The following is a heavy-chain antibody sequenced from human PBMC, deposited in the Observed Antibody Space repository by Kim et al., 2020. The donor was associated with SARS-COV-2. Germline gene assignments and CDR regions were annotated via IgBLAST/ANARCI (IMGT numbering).Heavy chain of an antibody. CDR2: ISSSSSYT. Sequence: GGSLRLSCAASGFTFSAYYMSWIRQAPGKGLEWVSYISSSSSYTNYADSVKGRFTISRDNAKNSLYLQMNSLRAEDTAVYYCARESIDSGVGPFDYWGQGTLVTVSS. J-gene: IGHJ4*02. V-gene: IGHV3-11*05. CDR3: ARESIDSGVGPFDY. D-gene: IGHD2-21*01. CDR1: GFTFSAYY.